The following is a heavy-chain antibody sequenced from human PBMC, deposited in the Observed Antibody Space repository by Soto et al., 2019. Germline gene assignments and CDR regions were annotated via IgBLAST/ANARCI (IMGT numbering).Heavy chain of an antibody. J-gene: IGHJ3*02. D-gene: IGHD6-19*01. CDR2: IKHDGSEI. CDR3: ARAMGSDGWSNHPFDI. Sequence: GGSLRLSCAASGFTFSRYWMDWVRQAPRKGLEWVATIKHDGSEIYYVDSVKGRFIISRDNAKNSVFLQMNGLRVEDTAVYFCARAMGSDGWSNHPFDIGGQGTMVTVSS. CDR1: GFTFSRYW. V-gene: IGHV3-7*04.